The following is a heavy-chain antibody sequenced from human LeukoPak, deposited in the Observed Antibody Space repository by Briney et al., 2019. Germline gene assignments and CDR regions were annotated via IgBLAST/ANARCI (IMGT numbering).Heavy chain of an antibody. CDR1: GGSFSGYY. CDR3: ARDYIILYGMDV. Sequence: SETLSLTCAVYGGSFSGYYWSWIRQPPGKGLEWIGEINHSGSTNYNPSLKSRVTISVDTSKNQFSLKLSSVTAADTAVYYCARDYIILYGMDVWGQGTTVTVSS. V-gene: IGHV4-34*01. J-gene: IGHJ6*02. D-gene: IGHD3-10*01. CDR2: INHSGST.